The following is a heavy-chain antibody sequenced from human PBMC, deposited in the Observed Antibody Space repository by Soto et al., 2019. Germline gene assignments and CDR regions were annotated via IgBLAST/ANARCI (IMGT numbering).Heavy chain of an antibody. CDR3: ATSGANWGYYYYYMDV. D-gene: IGHD7-27*01. V-gene: IGHV1-24*01. J-gene: IGHJ6*03. Sequence: ASVKVSCKVSGYTLTELSMHWVRQAPGKGLEWMGGFDPEDGETIYAQKFQGRVTMTEDTSTDTAYMELSSLRSEDTAVYDCATSGANWGYYYYYMDVWGKGTTVTVSS. CDR1: GYTLTELS. CDR2: FDPEDGET.